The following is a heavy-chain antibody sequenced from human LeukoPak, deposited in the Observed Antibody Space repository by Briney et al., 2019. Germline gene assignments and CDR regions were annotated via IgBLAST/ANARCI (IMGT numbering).Heavy chain of an antibody. Sequence: PGGSLRLSCAASGFTFSSFAMTWVRQAPGKGLEWVSGFDGNGPNTYYSDSVKGRFTISRDNSKNTLYLQMNSLRAEDTAVYYCARERDSSGWYDYWGQGTLVTVSS. CDR3: ARERDSSGWYDY. V-gene: IGHV3-23*01. D-gene: IGHD6-19*01. J-gene: IGHJ4*02. CDR1: GFTFSSFA. CDR2: FDGNGPNT.